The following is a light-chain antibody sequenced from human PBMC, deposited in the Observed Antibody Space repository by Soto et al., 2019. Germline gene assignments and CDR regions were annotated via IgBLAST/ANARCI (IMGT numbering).Light chain of an antibody. CDR1: SSDVGLYDY. Sequence: QSVLTQPASVSGSPGQSITISCTGTSSDVGLYDYVSWYQQHPGKVPKLIIYDVSERPAGVPDRFSGSKSGNTASLTTSGLQAEDEADYSCCSFAGSYTYVFGGGTKVTVL. V-gene: IGLV2-11*01. CDR3: CSFAGSYTYV. CDR2: DVS. J-gene: IGLJ1*01.